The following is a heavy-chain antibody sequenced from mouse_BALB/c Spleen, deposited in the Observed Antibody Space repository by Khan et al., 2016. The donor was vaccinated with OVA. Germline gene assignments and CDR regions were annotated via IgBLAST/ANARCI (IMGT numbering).Heavy chain of an antibody. CDR3: ARTARITY. CDR2: ISYSGST. V-gene: IGHV3-2*02. CDR1: GYSITSGYG. D-gene: IGHD1-2*01. Sequence: EVQLQESGPGLVKPSQSLSLTCTVTGYSITSGYGWNWIRQFPGNKLEWVGYISYSGSTNYNPTLKSRISITRDTSKNQLFLQLNSVTTEDTATYCCARTARITYWGQGTTLTVSS. J-gene: IGHJ2*01.